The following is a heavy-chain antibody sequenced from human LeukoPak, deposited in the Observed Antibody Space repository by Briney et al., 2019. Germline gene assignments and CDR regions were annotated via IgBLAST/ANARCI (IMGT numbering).Heavy chain of an antibody. V-gene: IGHV4-59*01. CDR2: IYYSGST. D-gene: IGHD5-12*01. J-gene: IGHJ2*01. CDR3: ARSYGVIVATGWYFDL. CDR1: GGSISSYY. Sequence: SETLSLTCAVSGGSISSYYWSWIRQPPGKGLEWIGYIYYSGSTNYNPSLTSRVTISVDTYKNQFSLKLSSVTAADTAVYYCARSYGVIVATGWYFDLWGRGTLVTVSS.